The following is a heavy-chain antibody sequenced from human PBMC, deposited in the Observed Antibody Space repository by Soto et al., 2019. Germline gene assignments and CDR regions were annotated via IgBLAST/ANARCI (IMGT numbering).Heavy chain of an antibody. Sequence: SETLSLTCAVSGGSISSGDYSWSWIRQPPGKGLEWIGYIYHSGSTYYNPSLKSRVTISVDRSKNQFSLNLSPVTAADTAVYYCARVQIDFYDSSGFSPWFDPWGQGTLVTVSS. CDR1: GGSISSGDYS. CDR2: IYHSGST. CDR3: ARVQIDFYDSSGFSPWFDP. J-gene: IGHJ5*01. V-gene: IGHV4-30-2*01. D-gene: IGHD3-22*01.